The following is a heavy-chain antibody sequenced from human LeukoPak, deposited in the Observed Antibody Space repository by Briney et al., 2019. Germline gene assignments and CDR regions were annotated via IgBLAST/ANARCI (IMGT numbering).Heavy chain of an antibody. CDR1: GFTFSNFA. D-gene: IGHD6-19*01. J-gene: IGHJ6*02. CDR3: AKGMGLAHYYFYGMDV. CDR2: IGGGDGSI. Sequence: PGGSLRLSRAASGFTFSNFAVNWVRQAPGKGLEWVSVIGGGDGSIYYADSVKGRFTISRDNSKNTLYLQMTSLRAEDAAIYYCAKGMGLAHYYFYGMDVWGQGTTVTVSS. V-gene: IGHV3-23*01.